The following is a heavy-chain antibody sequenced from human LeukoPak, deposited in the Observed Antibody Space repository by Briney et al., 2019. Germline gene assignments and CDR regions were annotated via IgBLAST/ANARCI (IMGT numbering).Heavy chain of an antibody. Sequence: SQTLSLTCTVSGGTISSGDFYWCWIRQPPGKDLEWIVYIYYSGSTYYNPSLKSRVTISVDTSKNQFSLKLSSVTAADTAVYYCARGPRTYYGSGSYEDYGGQGTLVTVSS. CDR3: ARGPRTYYGSGSYEDY. CDR2: IYYSGST. V-gene: IGHV4-30-4*01. J-gene: IGHJ4*02. D-gene: IGHD3-10*01. CDR1: GGTISSGDFY.